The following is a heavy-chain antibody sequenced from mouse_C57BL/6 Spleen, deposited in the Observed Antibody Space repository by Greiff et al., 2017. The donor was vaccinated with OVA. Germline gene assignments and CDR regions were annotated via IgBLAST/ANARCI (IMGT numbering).Heavy chain of an antibody. CDR3: ARHEDHGTTVVQCSMDY. CDR2: FYPGSGSI. Sequence: QVQLQQSGAELVKPGASVKLSCKASGYTFTEYTIHWVKQRSGQGLEWIGWFYPGSGSIKYNEKFKDKATLTADKSSSTVYMELSRLTSEDSAVYFCARHEDHGTTVVQCSMDYWGQGTSVTVSS. J-gene: IGHJ4*01. V-gene: IGHV1-62-2*01. CDR1: GYTFTEYT. D-gene: IGHD1-1*01.